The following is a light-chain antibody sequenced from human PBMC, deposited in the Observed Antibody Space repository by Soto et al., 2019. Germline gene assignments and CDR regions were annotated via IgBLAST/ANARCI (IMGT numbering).Light chain of an antibody. J-gene: IGKJ1*01. CDR2: AAS. V-gene: IGKV1-27*01. CDR1: QGISNY. CDR3: QKYNSAPRT. Sequence: ASVGDRFTITFRASQGISNYLAWYQQKPGKVPKLLIYAASTLQSGVPSRFSGSGSGTDFTLTISSLQPEDVATYYCQKYNSAPRTFGQGTKVDIK.